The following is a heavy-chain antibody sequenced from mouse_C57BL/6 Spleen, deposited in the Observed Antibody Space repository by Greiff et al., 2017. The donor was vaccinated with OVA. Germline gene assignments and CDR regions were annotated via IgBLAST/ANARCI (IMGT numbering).Heavy chain of an antibody. CDR2: IWSGGST. V-gene: IGHV2-2*01. D-gene: IGHD4-1*01. J-gene: IGHJ2*01. Sequence: QVQLKESGPGLVQPSQSLSITCTVSGFSLTSYGVHWVRQSPGKGLEWLGVIWSGGSTDYNAAFISRLSISKDNSKSQVFFKMHSLHADDTAIYYCARKGLTGTFDYWGQGTTLTVSS. CDR3: ARKGLTGTFDY. CDR1: GFSLTSYG.